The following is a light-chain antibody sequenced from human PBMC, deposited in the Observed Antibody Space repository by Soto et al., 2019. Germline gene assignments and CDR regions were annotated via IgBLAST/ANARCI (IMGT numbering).Light chain of an antibody. CDR3: QPYNKWPLS. CDR2: GAS. CDR1: QSVSSS. Sequence: EIVMTQSPATLSVSPGERATLSCWASQSVSSSLAWYQQKPGQAPRLLIYGASTRATGIPARFSGSGSGTVFTFNISSLQSEDLAVYFCQPYNKWPLSFGGGTKVEI. V-gene: IGKV3-15*01. J-gene: IGKJ4*01.